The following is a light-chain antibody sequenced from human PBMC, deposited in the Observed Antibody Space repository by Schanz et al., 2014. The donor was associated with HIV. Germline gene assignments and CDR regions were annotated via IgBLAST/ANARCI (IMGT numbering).Light chain of an antibody. CDR3: LQHNSYPRT. J-gene: IGKJ1*01. CDR1: QTIGTS. V-gene: IGKV1-5*03. Sequence: DIQMTQFPSTLSASVGDRVTITCRASQTIGTSLAWYQQKPGKAPKLLIYQASSVETGVPSRFSGSGSGTQFTLTINGLQPDDFATYYCLQHNSYPRTFGQGTKVEIK. CDR2: QAS.